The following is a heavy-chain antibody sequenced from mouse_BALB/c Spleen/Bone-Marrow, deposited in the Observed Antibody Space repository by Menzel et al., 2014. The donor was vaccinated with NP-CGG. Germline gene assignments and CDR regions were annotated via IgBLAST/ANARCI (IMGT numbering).Heavy chain of an antibody. Sequence: EVQVVESGGGLVQPGGSLKLSCAASGFDFSRYWMSWVRQAPGKGLEWIGEINQDSSTINCTPSLKDKFIISRDNAKNTLYLQMSKVRSEDTALYYCASLHYYGFFAYWGQGTLVTVSA. CDR2: INQDSSTI. CDR3: ASLHYYGFFAY. J-gene: IGHJ3*01. V-gene: IGHV4-1*02. D-gene: IGHD1-2*01. CDR1: GFDFSRYW.